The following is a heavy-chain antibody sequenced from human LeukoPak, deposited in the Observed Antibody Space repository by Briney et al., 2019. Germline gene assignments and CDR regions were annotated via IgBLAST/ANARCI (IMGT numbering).Heavy chain of an antibody. CDR3: ATLAVASTDF. D-gene: IGHD6-19*01. CDR1: GGSLSTHH. V-gene: IGHV4-59*05. CDR2: MFYTGST. Sequence: SSETLSLTCVVSGGSLSTHHWSWIRQSPGKGLEWIGSMFYTGSTYYNPSLNSRVTISIDTSKNQFSLKLSSVTAADTAVYYCATLAVASTDFWGQGTLVTVSS. J-gene: IGHJ4*02.